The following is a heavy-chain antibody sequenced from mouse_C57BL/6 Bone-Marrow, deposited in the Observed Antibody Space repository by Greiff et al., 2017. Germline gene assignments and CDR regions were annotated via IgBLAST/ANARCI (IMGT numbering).Heavy chain of an antibody. J-gene: IGHJ3*01. D-gene: IGHD2-12*01. Sequence: QVQLKQSGAELVRPGASVTLSCKASGYTFTDYEMHWVKQTPVHGLEWIGAIDPETGGTAYNQKFKGKAILTADKSSSTAYMELRSLTSEDSAVYSCTSAYYRTWFAYWGQGTLVTVSA. CDR3: TSAYYRTWFAY. CDR2: IDPETGGT. CDR1: GYTFTDYE. V-gene: IGHV1-15*01.